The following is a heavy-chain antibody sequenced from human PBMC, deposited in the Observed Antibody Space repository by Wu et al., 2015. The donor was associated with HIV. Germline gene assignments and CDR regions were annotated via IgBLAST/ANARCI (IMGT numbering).Heavy chain of an antibody. CDR2: IIPILGTT. V-gene: IGHV1-69*01. Sequence: QVQLVQSGAEVKKPGASVTVSCKASGYTFTSYEIVWVRQAPGQGLEWMGGIIPILGTTKYARKFQGRVSITTDESTSTAYMELSSLRSDETAVYYCARGGPSYYYDSRGLFDYWGQGTLVTVSS. D-gene: IGHD3-22*01. CDR3: ARGGPSYYYDSRGLFDY. CDR1: GYTFTSYE. J-gene: IGHJ4*02.